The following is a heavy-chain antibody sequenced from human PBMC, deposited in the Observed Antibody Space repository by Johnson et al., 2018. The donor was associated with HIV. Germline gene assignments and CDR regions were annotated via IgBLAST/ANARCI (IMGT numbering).Heavy chain of an antibody. J-gene: IGHJ3*02. D-gene: IGHD6-6*01. CDR3: AKIKGSSDAFDI. CDR2: VSSTFGT. Sequence: VQLVESGGGVVQPGRSLRLSCAASGFPVTSNFMTWVRQPPRKGLDWVSAVSSTFGTYYANSVTGRFTISRDNSKNTLYLQMNSLRAEDTAVYYCAKIKGSSDAFDIWGQGTMVTVSS. CDR1: GFPVTSNF. V-gene: IGHV3-66*02.